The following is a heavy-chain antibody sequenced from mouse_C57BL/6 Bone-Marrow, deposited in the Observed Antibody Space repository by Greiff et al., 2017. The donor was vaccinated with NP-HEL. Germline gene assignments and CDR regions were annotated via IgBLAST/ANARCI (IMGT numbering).Heavy chain of an antibody. CDR2: ISNGGGST. Sequence: EVMLVESGGGLVQPGGSLKLSCAASGFTFTDYYMYWVRQTPEKRLEWVAYISNGGGSTYYPDTVKGRFTISRDNAKNTLYLQMSRLKSEDTAMYYCARHGENAMDYWGQGTSVTVSS. CDR1: GFTFTDYY. V-gene: IGHV5-12*01. J-gene: IGHJ4*01. CDR3: ARHGENAMDY.